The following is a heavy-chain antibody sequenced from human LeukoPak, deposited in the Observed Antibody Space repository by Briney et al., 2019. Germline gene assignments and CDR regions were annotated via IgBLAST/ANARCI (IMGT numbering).Heavy chain of an antibody. CDR2: ISGSGDNT. Sequence: GGSLRLSCAASGFTFSSYAMSWVRQAPGKGLEWVSGISGSGDNTYYADSVKGRFTISRDNSKNTLYVQVNSLGTEDTAAYYCAKGSYYDSSGSFYLVYWGQGTLVTVSS. CDR1: GFTFSSYA. D-gene: IGHD3-22*01. J-gene: IGHJ4*02. V-gene: IGHV3-23*01. CDR3: AKGSYYDSSGSFYLVY.